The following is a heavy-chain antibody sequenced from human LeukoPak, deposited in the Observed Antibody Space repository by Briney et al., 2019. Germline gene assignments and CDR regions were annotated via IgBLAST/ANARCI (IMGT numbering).Heavy chain of an antibody. Sequence: SETLSLTCTVSGGSISSYYWSWIRQPPGKGLEWIGYIYYSGSTNYNPSLKSRVTISVDTSKNQFSLKLSSVTAADTAVYYCARHRGYSYGYIYYYYGMDVWGQGTTVTVSS. D-gene: IGHD5-18*01. V-gene: IGHV4-59*08. CDR3: ARHRGYSYGYIYYYYGMDV. CDR2: IYYSGST. J-gene: IGHJ6*02. CDR1: GGSISSYY.